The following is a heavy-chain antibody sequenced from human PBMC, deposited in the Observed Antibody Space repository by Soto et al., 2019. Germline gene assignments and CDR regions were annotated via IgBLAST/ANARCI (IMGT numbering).Heavy chain of an antibody. CDR3: ATVHSTSRSFDY. CDR2: TGLNGRTT. J-gene: IGHJ4*02. D-gene: IGHD6-6*01. CDR1: GFTFSMSA. Sequence: EVQLLESGVGLVQPGGSLRLSCAASGFTFSMSAMTWVRQAPGKGLEWVSTTGLNGRTTYYADSVKGWFTVSRDNSKNTLELHMSSLRAEDKAVYYCATVHSTSRSFDYLGQGTLVTVSS. V-gene: IGHV3-23*01.